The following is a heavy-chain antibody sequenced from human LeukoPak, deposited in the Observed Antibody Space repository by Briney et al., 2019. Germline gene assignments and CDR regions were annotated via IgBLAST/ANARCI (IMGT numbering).Heavy chain of an antibody. CDR3: ARLDQRGISVAGTEAFDL. V-gene: IGHV1-2*06. D-gene: IGHD6-19*01. CDR1: GYTFTGYY. Sequence: ASVKVSCKAAGYTFTGYYMFWVRQAPGQGLEWMGRINPNSGGTNYAQKFQGRVTMTRDTSISTAYMELSRLRSDGTAVYYCARLDQRGISVAGTEAFDLWGQGTMVTVSS. J-gene: IGHJ3*01. CDR2: INPNSGGT.